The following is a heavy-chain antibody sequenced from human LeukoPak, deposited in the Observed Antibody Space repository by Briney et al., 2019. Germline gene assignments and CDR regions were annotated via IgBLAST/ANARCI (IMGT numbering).Heavy chain of an antibody. Sequence: PGGSLRLSCAASGFTFSSYSMNWVRQAPGKGLEWVSYISSSSSTIYYADSVKGRFTISRENAKNSLYLQMNSLRAEDTAVYYGARGRDRTDYWGQGTLVTVSS. CDR1: GFTFSSYS. J-gene: IGHJ4*02. CDR3: ARGRDRTDY. CDR2: ISSSSSTI. V-gene: IGHV3-48*01.